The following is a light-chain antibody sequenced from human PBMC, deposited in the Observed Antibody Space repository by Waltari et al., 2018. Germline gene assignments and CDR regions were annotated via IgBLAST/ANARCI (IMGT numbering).Light chain of an antibody. CDR2: HAS. J-gene: IGKJ1*01. V-gene: IGKV3-20*01. CDR1: QSVAKY. CDR3: QKYVNLPAT. Sequence: EIVLPQSPGRLSLSPGERATLSCKASQSVAKYLAWYQQKPGQAPRLLIYHASIRATGIPDRFSGSGYGTDFSLTISRLEPEDFAVYFCQKYVNLPATFGQGTTVEV.